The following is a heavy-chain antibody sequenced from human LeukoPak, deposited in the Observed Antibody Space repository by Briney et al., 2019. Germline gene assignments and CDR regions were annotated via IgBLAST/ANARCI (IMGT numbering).Heavy chain of an antibody. J-gene: IGHJ4*02. D-gene: IGHD6-13*01. CDR2: ISGSDGST. Sequence: AGGSLRLSCAASGFTFSSYAMSWVRQAPGKGLEWVSGISGSDGSTNYADSVKGRFTISRENSKNTLYLQMNSLRAEDTAVYYCARSSSWPYNFDYWGQGTLVTVSS. CDR1: GFTFSSYA. CDR3: ARSSSWPYNFDY. V-gene: IGHV3-23*01.